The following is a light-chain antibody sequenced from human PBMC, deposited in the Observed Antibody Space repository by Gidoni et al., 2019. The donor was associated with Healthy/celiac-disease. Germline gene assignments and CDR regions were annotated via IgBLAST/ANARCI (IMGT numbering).Light chain of an antibody. Sequence: DIQMTQSPSSLSASVGDRVTITCRASKSISSYLNWYQQKPGKAPKLLIYAASSLQSGVPSRFSGSGSGTDFPLTISSLQPEDFATYYCQQSYSTPFTFGPGTKVEIK. J-gene: IGKJ3*01. CDR2: AAS. V-gene: IGKV1-39*01. CDR3: QQSYSTPFT. CDR1: KSISSY.